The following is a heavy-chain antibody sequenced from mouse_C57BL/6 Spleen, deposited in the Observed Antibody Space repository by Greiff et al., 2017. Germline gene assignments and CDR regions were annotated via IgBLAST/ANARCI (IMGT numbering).Heavy chain of an antibody. D-gene: IGHD5-5*01. V-gene: IGHV14-2*01. CDR2: IDPEDGET. CDR1: GFNIKDYY. Sequence: VQLKQSGAELVKPGASVKLSCTASGFNIKDYYMHWVKQRTEQGLEWIGRIDPEDGETKYAPKFQGKATITADPSSNTAYLQLSSLTSEDTAVYYCARHYHDGAYWGQGTLVTVSA. J-gene: IGHJ3*01. CDR3: ARHYHDGAY.